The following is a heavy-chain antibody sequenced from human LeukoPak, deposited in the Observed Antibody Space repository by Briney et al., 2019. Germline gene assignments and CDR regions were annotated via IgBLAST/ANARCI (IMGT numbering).Heavy chain of an antibody. CDR1: GFTFNTYG. Sequence: GRSLRLSCAASGFTFNTYGMHWVRQAPGRGLEWVAFIQYDGGIKYYGDSVKGRFTISRDNSKNTLYLQMNSLRGDDTAVYYCAKDSGSGWYEAHFDPWGQGTLVTVSS. V-gene: IGHV3-30*02. J-gene: IGHJ5*02. CDR3: AKDSGSGWYEAHFDP. CDR2: IQYDGGIK. D-gene: IGHD6-19*01.